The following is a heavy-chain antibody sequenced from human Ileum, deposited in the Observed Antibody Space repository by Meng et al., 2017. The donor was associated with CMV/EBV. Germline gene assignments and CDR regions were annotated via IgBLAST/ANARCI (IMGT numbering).Heavy chain of an antibody. V-gene: IGHV4-39*07. CDR2: IAYSGGT. D-gene: IGHD2-15*01. CDR1: GDSFSSSSHY. Sequence: TVAGDSFSSSSHYWGWIRQTPGRGLELIGSIAYSGGTHYNPPLKSRVTVSIDTSKNQFSLRLTSVTAADTALYYCVRDANGGLVAEYWGQGTLVTVSS. J-gene: IGHJ4*02. CDR3: VRDANGGLVAEY.